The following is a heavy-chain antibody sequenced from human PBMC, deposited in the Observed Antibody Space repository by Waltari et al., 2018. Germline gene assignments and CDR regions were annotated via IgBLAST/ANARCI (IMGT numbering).Heavy chain of an antibody. CDR3: ASSMVVSPPDY. D-gene: IGHD2-15*01. CDR1: GGSISSGDYY. V-gene: IGHV4-30-4*08. J-gene: IGHJ4*02. CDR2: IYYSGST. Sequence: QVQLQESGPGLVKPSQTLSLTCTISGGSISSGDYYWSWIHQPPGKGLAWIGYIYYSGSTYYIPSLKGRVTISVDTSKYQFSLKLSSVTAADTAVYYCASSMVVSPPDYWGQGTLVTVSS.